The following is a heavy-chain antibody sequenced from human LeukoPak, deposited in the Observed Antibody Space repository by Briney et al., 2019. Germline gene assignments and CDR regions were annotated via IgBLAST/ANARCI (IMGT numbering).Heavy chain of an antibody. V-gene: IGHV3-33*01. CDR1: GFTFSSYG. D-gene: IGHD1-1*01. Sequence: GGSLRLSCAASGFTFSSYGMHWVRQAPAKGLEWVAVIWYDGSNKYYADSVKGRFTISRDNSKNTLYLQMNSLRAEDTAVYYCARDHLTTAPFDYWGQGTLVTVSS. J-gene: IGHJ4*02. CDR2: IWYDGSNK. CDR3: ARDHLTTAPFDY.